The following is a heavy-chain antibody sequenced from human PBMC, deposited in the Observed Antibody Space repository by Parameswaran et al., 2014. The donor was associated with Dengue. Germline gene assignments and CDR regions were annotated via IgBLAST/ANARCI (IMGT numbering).Heavy chain of an antibody. V-gene: IGHV3-23*01. D-gene: IGHD6-25*01. CDR3: AKGAGGPGRI. Sequence: VRQAPGKGLEWVSGITGGGDTTYYADSVKGRFSISRDNSKNTLYLQMNSLRTEDTAAYYCAKGAGGPGRIWGQGTLVTVSS. J-gene: IGHJ4*02. CDR2: ITGGGDTT.